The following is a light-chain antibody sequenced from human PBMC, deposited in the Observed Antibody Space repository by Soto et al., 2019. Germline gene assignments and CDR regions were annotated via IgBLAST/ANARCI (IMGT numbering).Light chain of an antibody. CDR3: QQSHSTVA. CDR2: AAS. J-gene: IGKJ5*01. Sequence: DIQMTQSPSSLSASVGDRVTITCRASQSISSYLNWYQQKPGKAPKLLIYAASSLQSGVPSRFSGSGSGTDFTLTISSLQPKDFATYYCQQSHSTVAFGQGTRLEIK. V-gene: IGKV1-39*01. CDR1: QSISSY.